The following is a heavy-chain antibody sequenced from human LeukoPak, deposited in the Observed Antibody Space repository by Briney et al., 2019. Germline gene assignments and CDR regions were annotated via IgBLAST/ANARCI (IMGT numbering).Heavy chain of an antibody. CDR1: GGTFSSYA. J-gene: IGHJ6*03. D-gene: IGHD3-10*01. Sequence: SVKVSCKASGGTFSSYAISWVRQAPGQGLEWMGGIIPIFGTANYAQKFQGRVTITADESTSTAYMELSSLRSEDTAVYYCAGAIVRGVIHYYYYYYMDVWGKGTTVTVSS. CDR2: IIPIFGTA. V-gene: IGHV1-69*13. CDR3: AGAIVRGVIHYYYYYYMDV.